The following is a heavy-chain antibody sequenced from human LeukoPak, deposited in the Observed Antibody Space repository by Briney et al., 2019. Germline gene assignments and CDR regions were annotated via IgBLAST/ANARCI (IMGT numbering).Heavy chain of an antibody. D-gene: IGHD3-22*01. CDR1: GFTFSSYG. CDR2: IWYDGSNK. CDR3: AKDGGSGYYLDAFDI. Sequence: GGSLRLSCAASGFTFSSYGMHWVRQAPGKGLEWVAVIWYDGSNKYYADSVKGRFTISRDNSKNTLYLQMNSLRAEDTAVYHCAKDGGSGYYLDAFDIWGQGTMVTVSS. V-gene: IGHV3-33*06. J-gene: IGHJ3*02.